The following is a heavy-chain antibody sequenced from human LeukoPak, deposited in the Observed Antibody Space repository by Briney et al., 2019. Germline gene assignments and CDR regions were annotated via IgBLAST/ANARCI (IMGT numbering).Heavy chain of an antibody. CDR3: AKEIKRITMIVVVILDGAFDI. V-gene: IGHV3-21*04. J-gene: IGHJ3*02. CDR2: ISSSSSYI. CDR1: GFTFSSYS. Sequence: GGSLRLSCAASGFTFSSYSMNWVRQAPGKGLEWVSSISSSSSYIYYADSVKGRFTISRDNAKNSLYLQMNSLRAEDTAVYYCAKEIKRITMIVVVILDGAFDIWGQGTMVTVSS. D-gene: IGHD3-22*01.